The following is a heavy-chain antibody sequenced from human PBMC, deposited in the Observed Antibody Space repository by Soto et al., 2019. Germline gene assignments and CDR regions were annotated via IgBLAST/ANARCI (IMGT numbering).Heavy chain of an antibody. J-gene: IGHJ4*02. CDR3: ARVIDPGYSSGWYFDY. Sequence: LRLSCAASGFTFSSYWMSWVRQAPGKGLEWVANIKQDGSEKYYVDSVKGRFTISRDNAKNSLYLQMNSLRAEDTAVYYCARVIDPGYSSGWYFDYWGQGTLVTVSS. CDR2: IKQDGSEK. V-gene: IGHV3-7*03. D-gene: IGHD6-19*01. CDR1: GFTFSSYW.